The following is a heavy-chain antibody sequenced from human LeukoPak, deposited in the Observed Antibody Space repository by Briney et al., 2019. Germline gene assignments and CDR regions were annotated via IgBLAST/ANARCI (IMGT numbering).Heavy chain of an antibody. CDR1: GFTFSSYA. CDR3: AKSAIHIVVVIDDYYYFDY. D-gene: IGHD3-22*01. Sequence: GGSLRLSCATSGFTFSSYAVSWVRQAPGKGLEWVSAISGSGGSTYYADSVKGRLTISRDSSKNTLYLQMNSLRAEDTAVYYCAKSAIHIVVVIDDYYYFDYWGQGTLVTVSS. V-gene: IGHV3-23*01. J-gene: IGHJ4*02. CDR2: ISGSGGST.